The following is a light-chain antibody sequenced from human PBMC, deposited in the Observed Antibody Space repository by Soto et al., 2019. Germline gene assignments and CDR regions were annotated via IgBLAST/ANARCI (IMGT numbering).Light chain of an antibody. V-gene: IGLV2-14*01. CDR2: DVS. J-gene: IGLJ1*01. Sequence: QSALTQPASVSGSPGQSITISCTGTSSDVGGYNYVSWYQQHPGKAPKLMIYDVSNRPSGVSNRFSGSKSGNTASLTISWLQAEDEADYYCSSYTSSSTSRYVFGTGTKVTVL. CDR3: SSYTSSSTSRYV. CDR1: SSDVGGYNY.